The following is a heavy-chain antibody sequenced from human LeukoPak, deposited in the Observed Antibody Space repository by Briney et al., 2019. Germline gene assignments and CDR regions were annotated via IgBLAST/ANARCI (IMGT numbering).Heavy chain of an antibody. CDR1: GGSISSSSYY. J-gene: IGHJ4*02. V-gene: IGHV4-39*07. D-gene: IGHD3-10*01. CDR3: ARSGMVRGVLVLFDY. CDR2: IYYSGST. Sequence: SETLSLTCTVSGGSISSSSYYWGWIRQPPGKGLEWIGSIYYSGSTYYNPSLKSRVTISVDTSKNQFSLKLSSATAADTAVYYCARSGMVRGVLVLFDYWGQGTLVTVSS.